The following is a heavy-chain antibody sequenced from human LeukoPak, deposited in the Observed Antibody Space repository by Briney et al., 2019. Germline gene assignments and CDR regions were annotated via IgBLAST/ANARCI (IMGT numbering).Heavy chain of an antibody. CDR1: GFSFSSYG. J-gene: IGHJ4*02. Sequence: GGSLRLSCVASGFSFSSYGMHWVRQAPGKGLEWVAFIRYDGSNKYYADSVKGRFTISRDNSKNTLYLQMNSLRAEDTAVYYCAREAVAGTGDLDYWGQGTLVTVSS. CDR3: AREAVAGTGDLDY. V-gene: IGHV3-30*02. D-gene: IGHD6-19*01. CDR2: IRYDGSNK.